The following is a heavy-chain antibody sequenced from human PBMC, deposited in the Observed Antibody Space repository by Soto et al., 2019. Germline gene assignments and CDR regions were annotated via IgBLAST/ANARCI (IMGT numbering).Heavy chain of an antibody. CDR3: ARAGIAYCSSTTCYLYYYVMDV. J-gene: IGHJ6*02. CDR2: ISPNSGST. CDR1: GYTVTSYY. D-gene: IGHD2-2*01. Sequence: GASVKVSCKASGYTVTSYYMHWVRQAPGQGLEWMGIISPNSGSTTYAQKFQGRVTMTRDTSTSTVYMELTSLTSGDTAVYYCARAGIAYCSSTTCYLYYYVMDVWGQGXTVTVSS. V-gene: IGHV1-46*01.